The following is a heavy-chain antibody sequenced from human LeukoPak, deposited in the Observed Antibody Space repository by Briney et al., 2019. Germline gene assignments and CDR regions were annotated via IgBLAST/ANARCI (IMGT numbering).Heavy chain of an antibody. D-gene: IGHD3-10*01. V-gene: IGHV4-34*01. Sequence: SETLSLTCAVYGGSFSGYYWSWIRQPPGKGLEWIGEINHSGSTNYNPSLKSRVTISVDTSKNQFSLKLSSVTAADAAVYYCARRSTFENYFDYWGQGTLVTVSS. CDR3: ARRSTFENYFDY. J-gene: IGHJ4*02. CDR2: INHSGST. CDR1: GGSFSGYY.